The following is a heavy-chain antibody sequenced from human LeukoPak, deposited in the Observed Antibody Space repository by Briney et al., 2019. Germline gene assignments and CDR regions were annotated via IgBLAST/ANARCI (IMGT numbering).Heavy chain of an antibody. CDR3: ARDVDYYDSSGLHSYYFDY. CDR2: IYTSGST. CDR1: GGSTSSYY. V-gene: IGHV4-4*07. Sequence: SETLSLTCTVSGGSTSSYYWSWIRQPAGKGLEWIGRIYTSGSTNYNPSLKSRVTMSVDTSKNQFSLKLSSVTAADTAAYYCARDVDYYDSSGLHSYYFDYWGQGTLVTVSS. J-gene: IGHJ4*02. D-gene: IGHD3-22*01.